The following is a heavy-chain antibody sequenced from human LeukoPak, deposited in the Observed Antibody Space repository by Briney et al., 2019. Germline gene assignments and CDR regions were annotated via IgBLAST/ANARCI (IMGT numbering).Heavy chain of an antibody. CDR1: GFTFSSYS. J-gene: IGHJ4*02. CDR2: ISGSGGST. Sequence: GGSLRLSCAASGFTFSSYSINWVRQAPGKGLEWVSAISGSGGSTYYADSVKGRFTISRDNSKNTLYLQMNSLRAEDTAVYYCAKGRIVATIPKYFDYWGQGTLVTVSS. CDR3: AKGRIVATIPKYFDY. V-gene: IGHV3-23*01. D-gene: IGHD5-12*01.